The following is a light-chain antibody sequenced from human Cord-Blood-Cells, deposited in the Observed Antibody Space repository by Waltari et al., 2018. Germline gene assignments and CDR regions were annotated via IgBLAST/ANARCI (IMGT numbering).Light chain of an antibody. CDR3: QAWDSSTVV. V-gene: IGLV3-1*01. CDR1: KLGDKY. CDR2: QDS. J-gene: IGLJ2*01. Sequence: SYELTPSPSVSVSPGQTASIPCSGDKLGDKYACWYQQKPGQSPVLVIYQDSKRPSGIPERFSGSNSGNTATLTISGTQAMDEADYYCQAWDSSTVVFGGGTKLTVL.